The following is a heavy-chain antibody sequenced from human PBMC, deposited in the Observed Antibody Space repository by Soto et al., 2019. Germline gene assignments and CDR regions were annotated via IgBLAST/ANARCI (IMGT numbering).Heavy chain of an antibody. CDR3: ARYCTRTSCYAQWGGAFDI. CDR2: IYSGGST. CDR1: GFTVSSNY. Sequence: EVQLVESGGGLVQPGGSLRLSCAASGFTVSSNYMTWVRQAPGRGLECVSVIYSGGSTYDADSVKGRFTISRDNSKNTLYLQMNSLRAEDTAVYYCARYCTRTSCYAQWGGAFDIWGQGTMVTVSS. J-gene: IGHJ3*02. V-gene: IGHV3-66*01. D-gene: IGHD2-2*01.